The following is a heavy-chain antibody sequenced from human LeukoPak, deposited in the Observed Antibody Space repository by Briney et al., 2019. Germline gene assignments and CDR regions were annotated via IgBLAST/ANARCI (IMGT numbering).Heavy chain of an antibody. CDR2: IYPGDSDT. J-gene: IGHJ4*02. V-gene: IGHV5-51*01. Sequence: GESLKISCKGSGYSFTSYWIGWVRQMPGKGLEWMGIIYPGDSDTRYSPSFQGQVTISADKSISTAYLQWSSLKASDTAMYYCARSHCDSSGYPTNFDYWGQGTLVTVSS. D-gene: IGHD3-22*01. CDR3: ARSHCDSSGYPTNFDY. CDR1: GYSFTSYW.